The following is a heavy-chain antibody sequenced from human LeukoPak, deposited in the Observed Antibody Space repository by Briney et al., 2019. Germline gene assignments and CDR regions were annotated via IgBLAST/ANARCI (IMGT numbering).Heavy chain of an antibody. J-gene: IGHJ4*02. D-gene: IGHD6-13*01. V-gene: IGHV3-66*01. CDR1: GFAVTGNH. CDR3: AREGQQLVPDY. Sequence: PGGSLRLSCAASGFAVTGNHLTWVRQAPGKGLEWVSVISNTGTTYYADSVKGRLTISRDNSKNRLYLQMNSLRTEDTAVYYCAREGQQLVPDYWGQGTLVTVSS. CDR2: ISNTGTT.